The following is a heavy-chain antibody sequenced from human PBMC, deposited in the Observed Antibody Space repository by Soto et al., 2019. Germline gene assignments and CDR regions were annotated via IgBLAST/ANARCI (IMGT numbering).Heavy chain of an antibody. CDR2: IIPIFGTA. D-gene: IGHD2-2*01. Sequence: SVKVSCKASGGTFSSYAISWVRQAPGQGLEWMGGIIPIFGTANYAQKFQGRVTITADESTSTAYMELSSLRSEDTAVYYCARLKPEYCSSTSCYYGWFDPWGQGTLVTVSS. CDR1: GGTFSSYA. J-gene: IGHJ5*02. V-gene: IGHV1-69*13. CDR3: ARLKPEYCSSTSCYYGWFDP.